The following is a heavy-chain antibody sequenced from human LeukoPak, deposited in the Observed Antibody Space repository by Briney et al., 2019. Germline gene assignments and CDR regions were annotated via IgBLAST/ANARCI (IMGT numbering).Heavy chain of an antibody. CDR3: AKDPSYYGSGSRYNDY. Sequence: GGSLRLSCAASGFTFDDYAMHWVRQAPGKGLEWVSGISWNSGSIGYADSVKGRFTISRDNAKNSLYLQMNSLRAEDTALYYCAKDPSYYGSGSRYNDYWGQGTLVTVSS. CDR2: ISWNSGSI. CDR1: GFTFDDYA. D-gene: IGHD3-10*01. V-gene: IGHV3-9*01. J-gene: IGHJ4*02.